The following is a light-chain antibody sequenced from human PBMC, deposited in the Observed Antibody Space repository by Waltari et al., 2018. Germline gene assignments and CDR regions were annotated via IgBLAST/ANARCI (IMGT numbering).Light chain of an antibody. Sequence: DIVMTQTPLSLPVTLGAQASISCRSSQSLLDSEDGNTYLDWYLQKPGQSPQLLIYEVSNRASGVPDRFSGSGSDTDFTLKISRVEAADVGVYYCMQGIEYPFTFGPGTKLDIK. V-gene: IGKV2-40*01. J-gene: IGKJ3*01. CDR2: EVS. CDR3: MQGIEYPFT. CDR1: QSLLDSEDGNTY.